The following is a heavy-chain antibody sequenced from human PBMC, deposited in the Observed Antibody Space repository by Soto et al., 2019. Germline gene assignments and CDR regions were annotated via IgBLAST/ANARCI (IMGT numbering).Heavy chain of an antibody. Sequence: GGSLRLSCAASGFTFSSYSMNWVRQAPGKGLEWVSSISSSSSYIYYADSVKGRFTISRDNAKNSLYLQMNSLRAEDTAVYYCAKEYSSSERWIDYWGQGTLVTVSS. J-gene: IGHJ4*02. V-gene: IGHV3-21*01. CDR2: ISSSSSYI. CDR1: GFTFSSYS. CDR3: AKEYSSSERWIDY. D-gene: IGHD6-6*01.